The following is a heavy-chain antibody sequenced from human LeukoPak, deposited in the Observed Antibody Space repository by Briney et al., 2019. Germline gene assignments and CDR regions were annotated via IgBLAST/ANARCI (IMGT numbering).Heavy chain of an antibody. Sequence: SQTLSLTCTVSGGSISSGDYHWSWIRQPPGKGLEWIGYIYYSGSTYYNPSLKSRVTISVDTSKNQFSLKLSSVTAADTAVYYCARDRSDYGDYGGWFDPWGQGTLVTVSS. CDR3: ARDRSDYGDYGGWFDP. CDR1: GGSISSGDYH. D-gene: IGHD4-17*01. J-gene: IGHJ5*02. V-gene: IGHV4-30-4*01. CDR2: IYYSGST.